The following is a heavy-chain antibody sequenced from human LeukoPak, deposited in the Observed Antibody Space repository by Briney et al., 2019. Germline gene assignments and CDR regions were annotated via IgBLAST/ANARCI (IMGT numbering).Heavy chain of an antibody. CDR3: AKAPVTGYYYYYMDV. D-gene: IGHD4-17*01. J-gene: IGHJ6*03. CDR1: GFTVNSNY. Sequence: GGSLRLSCAASGFTVNSNYMSWVRQAPGKGLEWVSIIYSGGSTYYADFVKGRFTISRDNSKNTLYLQMNSLRAEDTAVYYCAKAPVTGYYYYYMDVWGKGTTVTISS. V-gene: IGHV3-53*05. CDR2: IYSGGST.